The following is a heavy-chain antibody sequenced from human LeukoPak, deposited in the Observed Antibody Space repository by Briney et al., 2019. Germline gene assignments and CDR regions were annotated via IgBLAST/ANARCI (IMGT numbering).Heavy chain of an antibody. CDR1: GFTFSSYS. CDR2: IKNDGSER. J-gene: IGHJ4*02. CDR3: ATDRGWRTSGYYLYYFEY. Sequence: GGSLRLSCAASGFTFSSYSMNWVRQAPGKGLEWVASIKNDGSERYYVDSVRGRYTISRDNTKNSLFLQMSSLRAEDTAVYYCATDRGWRTSGYYLYYFEYWGQGTLVTFSS. D-gene: IGHD3-3*01. V-gene: IGHV3-7*01.